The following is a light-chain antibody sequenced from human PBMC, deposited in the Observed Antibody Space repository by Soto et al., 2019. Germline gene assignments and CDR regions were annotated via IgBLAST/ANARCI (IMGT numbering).Light chain of an antibody. CDR1: SSDVGGYNY. CDR2: EVS. CDR3: SSYGGYNNVI. Sequence: QSALTQPPSAYGSPGQSVTISCTGTSSDVGGYNYVSWYQQHPDKAPKLIIYEVSKRPSGVPDRVSGSKSGNTASLTVSGLQAEDEADYYCSSYGGYNNVIFGGGTKVTVL. J-gene: IGLJ2*01. V-gene: IGLV2-8*01.